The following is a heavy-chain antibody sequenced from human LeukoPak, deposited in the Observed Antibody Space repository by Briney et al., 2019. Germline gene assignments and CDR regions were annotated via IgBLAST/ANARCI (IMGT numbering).Heavy chain of an antibody. D-gene: IGHD4-17*01. CDR2: ISWNSGSI. Sequence: GRSLRLSCAASGFTFDDYAMHWVRQAPGKGLEGGSGISWNSGSIGYADSVKGRFTISRDNAKNPLYLQMNSLRAEDTALYYCAKDIEGDYGDPGWFDPWGQGTLATVSS. J-gene: IGHJ5*02. CDR1: GFTFDDYA. CDR3: AKDIEGDYGDPGWFDP. V-gene: IGHV3-9*01.